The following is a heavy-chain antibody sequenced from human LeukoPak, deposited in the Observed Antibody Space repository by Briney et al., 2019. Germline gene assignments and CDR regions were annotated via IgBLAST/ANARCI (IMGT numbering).Heavy chain of an antibody. J-gene: IGHJ5*02. CDR2: INHSGST. CDR3: ARELRFLEWLSWFDP. Sequence: SETLSLTCAVYGGSFSGYYWSWIRQPPGKGLEWIGEINHSGSTNYNPSLKSRVTISVDTSKSQFSLKLSSVTAADTAAYYCARELRFLEWLSWFDPWGQGTLVTVSS. V-gene: IGHV4-34*01. CDR1: GGSFSGYY. D-gene: IGHD3-3*01.